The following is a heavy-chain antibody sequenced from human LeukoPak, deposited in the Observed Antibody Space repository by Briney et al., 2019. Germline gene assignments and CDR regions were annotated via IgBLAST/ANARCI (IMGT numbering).Heavy chain of an antibody. CDR1: GFTFDDYA. J-gene: IGHJ5*02. D-gene: IGHD6-6*01. V-gene: IGHV3-9*01. CDR2: ISWNSGSI. Sequence: GGSLRLSCAASGFTFDDYAMHWVRQAPGKGLEWVSGISWNSGSIGYADSVKGRFTISRDNAKNSLYLQMNSLRAEDTALYYCAKDLSEYSTSGFDPWGQGTLVTVSS. CDR3: AKDLSEYSTSGFDP.